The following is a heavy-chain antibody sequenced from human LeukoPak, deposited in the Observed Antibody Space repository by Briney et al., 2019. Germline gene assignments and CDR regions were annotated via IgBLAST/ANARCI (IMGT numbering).Heavy chain of an antibody. J-gene: IGHJ4*02. D-gene: IGHD5-12*01. Sequence: GGSLRLSCAASGFTFSSYWMSWVRQAPGKGLEWVANIKQDGSEKYYVDSVKGRFTISRDNAKNSLFLQMNSLRAEDTAVYYCAREMPTNAGGFDYWGQGTLVTVSS. CDR3: AREMPTNAGGFDY. V-gene: IGHV3-7*01. CDR2: IKQDGSEK. CDR1: GFTFSSYW.